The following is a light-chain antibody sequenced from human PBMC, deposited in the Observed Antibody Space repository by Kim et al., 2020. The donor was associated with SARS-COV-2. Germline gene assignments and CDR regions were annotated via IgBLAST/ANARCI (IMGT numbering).Light chain of an antibody. Sequence: LGKTVRITCKGYSLRSYYASWYQQKPGQAPVLVIYGKNNRPPGIPDRFSGSSSGNTASLTITGAQAEDEADYYCNSRDSSGNHWVFGGGTQLTVL. CDR1: SLRSYY. CDR3: NSRDSSGNHWV. CDR2: GKN. J-gene: IGLJ3*02. V-gene: IGLV3-19*01.